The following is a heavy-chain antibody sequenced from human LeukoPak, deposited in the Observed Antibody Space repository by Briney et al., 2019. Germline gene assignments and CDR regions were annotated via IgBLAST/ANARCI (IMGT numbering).Heavy chain of an antibody. CDR1: GFTFTTSA. J-gene: IGHJ3*02. Sequence: SVKVSCKASGFTFTTSAMQWVRQARGQRPEWIGWVVVGSGNTNYAQKFQDRVTITRDKSTGTAYMELSRLRSDDTAVYYCAAELEMATDAFDIWGQGTMVTVSS. CDR3: AAELEMATDAFDI. V-gene: IGHV1-58*02. CDR2: VVVGSGNT. D-gene: IGHD5-24*01.